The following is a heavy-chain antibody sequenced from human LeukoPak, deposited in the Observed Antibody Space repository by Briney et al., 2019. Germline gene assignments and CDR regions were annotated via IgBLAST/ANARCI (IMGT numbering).Heavy chain of an antibody. V-gene: IGHV4-59*01. CDR1: GGSISTYY. D-gene: IGHD6-13*01. CDR3: ARLTYSTSWYYFDF. CDR2: VYSSGST. Sequence: SETLSLTCTISGGSISTYYWSWIRQPPGKELEWIGYVYSSGSTDYNPSLKSRVTISLDTSQNQFSLNVTSITTADTAVYYCARLTYSTSWYYFDFWGQGTLVTVSS. J-gene: IGHJ4*02.